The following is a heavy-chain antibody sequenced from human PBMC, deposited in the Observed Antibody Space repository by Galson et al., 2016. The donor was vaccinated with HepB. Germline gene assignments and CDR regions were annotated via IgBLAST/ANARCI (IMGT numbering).Heavy chain of an antibody. D-gene: IGHD6-6*01. V-gene: IGHV1-18*01. CDR1: GYTFTSFG. CDR3: ASVRSGYYYGMDV. CDR2: ISAYNGNT. J-gene: IGHJ6*02. Sequence: SVKVSCKASGYTFTSFGIHWVRQAPGQGLEWMGWISAYNGNTNYAQKVQGRVTMTTDTSTSTAYMELRSLRSDDTAVYYCASVRSGYYYGMDVWGQGTTVTVSS.